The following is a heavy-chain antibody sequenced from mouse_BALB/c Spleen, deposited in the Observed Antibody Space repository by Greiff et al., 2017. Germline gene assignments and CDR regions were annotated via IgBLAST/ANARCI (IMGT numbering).Heavy chain of an antibody. Sequence: VQLQQSGPALVKPGASVKISCKASGYSFTGYNMNWVKQSNGKSLEWIGNIDPYYGGTSYNQKFKGKATLTVDKSSSTAYMQLKSLTSEDSAVYYCARGGGKGGYWYFDFWGAGTTVTVSS. CDR1: GYSFTGYN. J-gene: IGHJ1*01. CDR3: ARGGGKGGYWYFDF. CDR2: IDPYYGGT. D-gene: IGHD1-1*02. V-gene: IGHV1-39*01.